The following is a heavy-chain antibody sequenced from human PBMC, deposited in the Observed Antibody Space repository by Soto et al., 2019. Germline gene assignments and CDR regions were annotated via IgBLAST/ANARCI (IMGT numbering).Heavy chain of an antibody. V-gene: IGHV3-9*01. D-gene: IGHD6-19*01. J-gene: IGHJ6*02. CDR2: ISWNSGSI. CDR3: AIGLADYYYYGMDV. Sequence: EVQLVESGGGLVQPGRSLRLSCAASGFTFDDYAMHWVRQAPGKGLEWVSGISWNSGSIGYADSVKGRFTISRDNAKNSLYLQMNSLRAEDTALYYCAIGLADYYYYGMDVWGQGTTVTVSS. CDR1: GFTFDDYA.